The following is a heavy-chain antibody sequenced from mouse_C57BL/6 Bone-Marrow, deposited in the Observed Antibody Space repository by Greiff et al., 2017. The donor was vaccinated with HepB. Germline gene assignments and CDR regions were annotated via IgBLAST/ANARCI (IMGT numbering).Heavy chain of an antibody. CDR2: ISNLAYSI. J-gene: IGHJ3*01. V-gene: IGHV5-15*01. CDR1: GFTFSDYG. D-gene: IGHD2-3*01. Sequence: EVQLVESGGGLVQPGGSLKLSCAASGFTFSDYGMAWVRQAPRKGPEWVAFISNLAYSIYYADNVTGRFTISRENAKNTLYLEMSSLRSEDTAMYYCARHDDGYGGFAYWGQGTLVTVSA. CDR3: ARHDDGYGGFAY.